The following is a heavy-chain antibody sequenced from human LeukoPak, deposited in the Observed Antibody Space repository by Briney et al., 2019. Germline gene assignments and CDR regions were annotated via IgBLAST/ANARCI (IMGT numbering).Heavy chain of an antibody. D-gene: IGHD3-10*01. V-gene: IGHV3-23*01. CDR1: GFTFSSYS. CDR3: AKAKGTMVRGALDY. J-gene: IGHJ4*02. CDR2: ISGSGGST. Sequence: GGSLRLSCAASGFTFSSYSMNWVRQAPGKGLEWVSAISGSGGSTYYADSVKGRFTISRDNSKNTLYLQMNSLRAEDTAVYYCAKAKGTMVRGALDYWGQGTLVTVSS.